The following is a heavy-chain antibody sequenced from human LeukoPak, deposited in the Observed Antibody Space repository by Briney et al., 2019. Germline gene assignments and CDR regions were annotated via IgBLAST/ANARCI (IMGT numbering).Heavy chain of an antibody. CDR1: GGSISSYY. D-gene: IGHD2-2*01. CDR2: IYYSGST. Sequence: SETLSLTCTVSGGSISSYYWSWIRQPPGMGLEWIGYIYYSGSTNYNPSLKSRVTISVDTSKNQFSLKLSSVTAADTAVYYCASDCSSTSCFDYWGQGTLVTVSS. J-gene: IGHJ4*02. V-gene: IGHV4-59*01. CDR3: ASDCSSTSCFDY.